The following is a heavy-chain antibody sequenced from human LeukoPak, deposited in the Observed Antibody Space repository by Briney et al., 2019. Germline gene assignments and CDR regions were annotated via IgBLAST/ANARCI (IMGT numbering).Heavy chain of an antibody. Sequence: SETLSLTCTVSGGSISSYYWSWIRQPAGKGLEWIGRIYTSGSTYYNPSLKSRVTISVDTSKNQFSLKLSSVTAADTAVYYCARHAPVFDAFDIWGQGTMVTVSS. CDR2: IYTSGST. J-gene: IGHJ3*02. CDR3: ARHAPVFDAFDI. V-gene: IGHV4-4*07. D-gene: IGHD2-2*01. CDR1: GGSISSYY.